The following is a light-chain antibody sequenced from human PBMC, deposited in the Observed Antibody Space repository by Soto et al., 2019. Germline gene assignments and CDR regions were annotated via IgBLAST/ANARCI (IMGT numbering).Light chain of an antibody. CDR2: GAS. V-gene: IGKV3-15*01. CDR1: QTINNN. J-gene: IGKJ1*01. Sequence: VMTQAPSTLSVSPGERAPLSCRASQTINNNVAWYQLKDGQVPRLVIYGASTRATDIPARFSGSGSGTEFTLTISSLQSEDFAEYHCQQYNNWPQTFGQGSIADIK. CDR3: QQYNNWPQT.